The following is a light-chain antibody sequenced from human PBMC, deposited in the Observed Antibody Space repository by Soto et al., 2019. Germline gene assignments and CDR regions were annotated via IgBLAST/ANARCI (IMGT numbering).Light chain of an antibody. J-gene: IGKJ2*01. CDR1: QTVSTN. Sequence: EIVMTQSPAALSVSPGERVTLSCRASQTVSTNLAWYQQKPGQAPRLLIYEISIRATGVPVRFSGSGSGTQFTLTISSLQSEDFAVYYCKQYNNWYAFGQGTKLEIK. CDR2: EIS. V-gene: IGKV3-15*01. CDR3: KQYNNWYA.